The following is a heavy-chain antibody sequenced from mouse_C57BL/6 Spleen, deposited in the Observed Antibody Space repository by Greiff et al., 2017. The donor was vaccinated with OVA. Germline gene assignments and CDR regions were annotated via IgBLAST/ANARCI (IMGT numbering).Heavy chain of an antibody. Sequence: VQLQQSGAELVRPGASVTLSCKASGYTFTDYEMHWVKQTPVHGLAWIGAIDPETGGTAYNQKFKGKAILTADKSSSTAYMELRSLTSEDSAVYYCTREGTTVVAFDYWGQGTTLTVSS. CDR2: IDPETGGT. J-gene: IGHJ2*01. CDR1: GYTFTDYE. CDR3: TREGTTVVAFDY. D-gene: IGHD1-1*01. V-gene: IGHV1-15*01.